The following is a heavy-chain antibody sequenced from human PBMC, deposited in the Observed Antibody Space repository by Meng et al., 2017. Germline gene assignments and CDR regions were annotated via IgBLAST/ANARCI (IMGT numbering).Heavy chain of an antibody. CDR3: ARAAGLQLPGYFDY. D-gene: IGHD5-24*01. CDR2: ISAYNGNT. CDR1: GYTFTSYG. Sequence: ASVKVSCKASGYTFTSYGISWVRQAPGQGLEWMGWISAYNGNTNYAQKFQGRVTITTDESTSTAYMELSSLRSEDTAVYYCARAAGLQLPGYFDYWGQGTLVTVSS. J-gene: IGHJ4*02. V-gene: IGHV1-18*01.